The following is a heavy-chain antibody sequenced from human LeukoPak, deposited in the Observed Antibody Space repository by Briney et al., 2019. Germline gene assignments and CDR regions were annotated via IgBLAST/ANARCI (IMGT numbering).Heavy chain of an antibody. Sequence: SETLSLTCTVSGGSISSYYWSWIRQPPGKGLEWIGCIYYSGSTNYNPSFKSRVTISVDTSKNQFSLKLSSVTAADTAVYYCARARITFNWFDPWGQGTLVTVSS. D-gene: IGHD3-16*01. J-gene: IGHJ5*02. CDR3: ARARITFNWFDP. V-gene: IGHV4-59*08. CDR2: IYYSGST. CDR1: GGSISSYY.